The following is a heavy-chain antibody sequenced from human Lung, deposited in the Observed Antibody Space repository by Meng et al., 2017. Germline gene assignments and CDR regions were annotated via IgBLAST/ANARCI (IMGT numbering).Heavy chain of an antibody. J-gene: IGHJ4*02. V-gene: IGHV3-30*04. CDR2: ISYDGSNK. D-gene: IGHD3-22*01. Sequence: GESLKISYAASGFTFSSYAMHWVRQAPGKGLEWLAVISYDGSNKYYGDSVKGRFTISRDNSKNTLFLQMNSLRAEDTAVYFCARPDYYESSGYDYWGQGTLVTVSS. CDR1: GFTFSSYA. CDR3: ARPDYYESSGYDY.